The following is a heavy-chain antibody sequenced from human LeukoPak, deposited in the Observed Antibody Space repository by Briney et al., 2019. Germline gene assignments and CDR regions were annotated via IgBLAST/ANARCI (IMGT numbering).Heavy chain of an antibody. J-gene: IGHJ2*01. CDR3: ARVYYSSSYDYWYFDL. CDR2: MHYSGST. Sequence: PSETLSLTCTVSGGSISSYYWSWIRQPPGKGLEWIGYMHYSGSTNYNPSLKSRVTISVDTSKNQFSLKLSSVTAADTAVYYCARVYYSSSYDYWYFDLWGRGTLVTVSS. D-gene: IGHD6-13*01. CDR1: GGSISSYY. V-gene: IGHV4-59*01.